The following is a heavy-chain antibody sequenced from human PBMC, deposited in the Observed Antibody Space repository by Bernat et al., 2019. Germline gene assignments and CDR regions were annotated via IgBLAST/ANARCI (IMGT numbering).Heavy chain of an antibody. D-gene: IGHD5-12*01. CDR2: ISYDETNK. CDR3: ARGGNDIDY. J-gene: IGHJ4*02. V-gene: IGHV3-30-3*01. CDR1: GFTFSSYA. Sequence: QVQLVESGGGVVQPGRSLRLSCAASGFTFSSYAMHWVRQAPGKGLEWVATISYDETNKYYADSVKGRFTISRDNSKNTLYLQMNSLRAEDTAVYYCARGGNDIDYWGQGTLVTVSS.